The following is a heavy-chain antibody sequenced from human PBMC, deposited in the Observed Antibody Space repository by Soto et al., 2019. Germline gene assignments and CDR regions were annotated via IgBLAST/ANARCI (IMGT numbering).Heavy chain of an antibody. CDR2: ISAYNDNT. J-gene: IGHJ6*02. D-gene: IGHD5-18*01. V-gene: IGHV1-18*01. Sequence: QVQLVQSGAEVKKPGASVKVSCKASGYTFTSYGISWVRQAPGQGLEWMGWISAYNDNTNYAQKLQGRVTMTTDTSTSTADMELRSLRSDDTAVYYCARDGVDTATGYYYGMDVWGQGTTVTVSS. CDR3: ARDGVDTATGYYYGMDV. CDR1: GYTFTSYG.